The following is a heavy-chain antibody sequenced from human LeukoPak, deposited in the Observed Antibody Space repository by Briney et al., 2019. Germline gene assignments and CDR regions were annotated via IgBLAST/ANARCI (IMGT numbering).Heavy chain of an antibody. CDR1: GFTFRLYG. J-gene: IGHJ4*02. Sequence: PGGSLRLSCAASGFTFRLYGMNWVRQAPGKGPEWVSYISSGSDTIYYADSAKGRFTMSRDNAKNSLFLQMNSLRAEDTAVYYCARATRNGYDYWGQGTLVAVSS. CDR2: ISSGSDTI. D-gene: IGHD5-24*01. V-gene: IGHV3-48*04. CDR3: ARATRNGYDY.